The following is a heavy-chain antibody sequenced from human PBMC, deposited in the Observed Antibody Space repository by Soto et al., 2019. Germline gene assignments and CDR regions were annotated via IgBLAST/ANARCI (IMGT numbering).Heavy chain of an antibody. V-gene: IGHV4-38-2*01. CDR1: GYSISSGYY. Sequence: SETLSLTCAVSGYSISSGYYWGWLRQPPGKGLEWIGSIYHGGSTYYNPSLNSQVTLSIDMTNNHVSLILNSVTAADTAVYYCAKATATGGGAFDICGQGTMVTVSS. CDR3: AKATATGGGAFDI. CDR2: IYHGGST. D-gene: IGHD2-8*02. J-gene: IGHJ3*02.